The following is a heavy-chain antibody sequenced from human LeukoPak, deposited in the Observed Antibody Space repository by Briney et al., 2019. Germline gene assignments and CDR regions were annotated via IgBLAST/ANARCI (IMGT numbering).Heavy chain of an antibody. J-gene: IGHJ2*01. Sequence: SETLSLTCTVSGRSIVSYYWSWIRQPPGKALEWIGYIYYTGSTNYNPSLKSRVAISVDTSKNQFSLKLSSVTAADTAVYYCARYLAAGYFDLWGRGALVTVSS. CDR1: GRSIVSYY. CDR3: ARYLAAGYFDL. CDR2: IYYTGST. V-gene: IGHV4-59*08. D-gene: IGHD6-25*01.